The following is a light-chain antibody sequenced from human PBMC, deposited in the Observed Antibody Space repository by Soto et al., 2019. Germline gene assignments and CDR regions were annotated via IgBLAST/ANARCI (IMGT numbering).Light chain of an antibody. J-gene: IGKJ5*01. CDR2: DAS. CDR3: QQRSIWPLT. Sequence: EVVLTQSPVTLSLSPGERATLSCRASQTVGRSLAWYQQKPGQAPRLLISDASNRATGIPARFSGSGSGTDFTLTISSLESEDFAFYYCQQRSIWPLTFGQGTRLEIK. V-gene: IGKV3-11*01. CDR1: QTVGRS.